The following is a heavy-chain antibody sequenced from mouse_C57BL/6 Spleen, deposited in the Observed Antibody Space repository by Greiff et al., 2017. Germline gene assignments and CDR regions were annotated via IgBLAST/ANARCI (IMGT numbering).Heavy chain of an antibody. CDR1: GYTFTSYW. CDR2: IDPNSGGT. Sequence: QVHVKQPGAELVKPGASVKLSCKASGYTFTSYWMHWVKQRPGRGLEWIGRIDPNSGGTKYNEKFKSKATLTVDKPSSTAYMQLSSLTSEDSAVYYCARQGFTLENYLDYWGQGTTLTVSS. CDR3: ARQGFTLENYLDY. J-gene: IGHJ2*01. V-gene: IGHV1-72*01. D-gene: IGHD1-1*01.